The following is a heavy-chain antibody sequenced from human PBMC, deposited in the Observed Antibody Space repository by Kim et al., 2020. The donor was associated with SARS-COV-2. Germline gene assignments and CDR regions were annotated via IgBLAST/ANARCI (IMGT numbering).Heavy chain of an antibody. D-gene: IGHD4-4*01. CDR3: ARDSKITTGAFDI. CDR1: GFTFSSYS. V-gene: IGHV3-21*01. J-gene: IGHJ3*02. Sequence: GGSLRLSCAASGFTFSSYSMNWVRQAPGKGLEWVSSISSSSSYIYYADSVKGRFTISRDNAKNSLYLQMNSLRAEDTAVYYCARDSKITTGAFDIWGQGTMVTVSS. CDR2: ISSSSSYI.